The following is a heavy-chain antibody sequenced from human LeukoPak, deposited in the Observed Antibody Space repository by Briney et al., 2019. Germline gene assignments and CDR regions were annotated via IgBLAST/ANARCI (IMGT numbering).Heavy chain of an antibody. V-gene: IGHV3-48*01. CDR3: ARGKTHLPIRYCGGDCSKGSAFDI. D-gene: IGHD2-21*01. J-gene: IGHJ3*02. CDR1: GFTFSTHD. Sequence: GGSLRLSCAASGFTFSTHDVNWVRQAPGKGLEWVSYISSSSSTIYYADSVKGRFTISRDNAKNSLYLQMNSLRAEDTAVYYCARGKTHLPIRYCGGDCSKGSAFDIWGQGTMVTVSS. CDR2: ISSSSSTI.